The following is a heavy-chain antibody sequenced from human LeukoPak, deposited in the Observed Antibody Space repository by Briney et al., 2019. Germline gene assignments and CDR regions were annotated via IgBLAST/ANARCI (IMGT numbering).Heavy chain of an antibody. CDR3: ARETREGYFDY. V-gene: IGHV3-13*01. CDR2: IGTAGDT. Sequence: PGGSLRLSCAASGFTFSSYDMHWVRQATGKGLEWVSAIGTAGDTYYPGSVKGRFTISRVNAKNSLYLQMNSLRAGDTAVYYCARETREGYFDYWGQGTLVTVSS. D-gene: IGHD1-26*01. J-gene: IGHJ4*02. CDR1: GFTFSSYD.